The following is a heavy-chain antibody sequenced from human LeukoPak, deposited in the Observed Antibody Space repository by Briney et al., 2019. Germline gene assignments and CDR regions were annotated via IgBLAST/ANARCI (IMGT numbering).Heavy chain of an antibody. J-gene: IGHJ4*02. CDR3: VKEGDDYGDYAAYFDY. CDR2: ISSNGGST. D-gene: IGHD4-17*01. Sequence: GGSLRLSCSASGFTFSSYSMHWVRQAPGKGLEYVSAISSNGGSTYYADSVKGRFTISRDNSKNTLYLQKSSLRAEDTAVYYCVKEGDDYGDYAAYFDYWGQGTLVTVSS. V-gene: IGHV3-64D*06. CDR1: GFTFSSYS.